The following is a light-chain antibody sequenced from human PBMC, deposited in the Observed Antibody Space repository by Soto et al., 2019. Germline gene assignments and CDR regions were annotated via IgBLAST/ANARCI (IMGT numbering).Light chain of an antibody. CDR3: QQYNNCPLT. Sequence: DILMTQSPSTLSASPGERATITCRASQSVSSYLAWYQQKFGQAPKLLIYGASTLAAGIPARFSGSGSGTEFTLTINSLQSEDFAVYYCQQYNNCPLTFGGGTKVEIK. J-gene: IGKJ4*01. CDR1: QSVSSY. V-gene: IGKV3-15*01. CDR2: GAS.